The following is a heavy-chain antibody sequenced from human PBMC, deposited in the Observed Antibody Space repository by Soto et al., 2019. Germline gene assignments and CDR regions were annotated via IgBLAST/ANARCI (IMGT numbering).Heavy chain of an antibody. CDR2: ISGSGGST. J-gene: IGHJ4*02. D-gene: IGHD4-17*01. V-gene: IGHV3-23*01. Sequence: EVQLLESGGGLVQPGGSLRLSCAASGFTFSSYAMSWVRRAPGKGLEWVSAISGSGGSTYYADSVKGRFTISRDNSKNTLYLQMNSLRAEDTAVYYCAKHYGDDYFRGGFDYWGQGTLVTVSS. CDR3: AKHYGDDYFRGGFDY. CDR1: GFTFSSYA.